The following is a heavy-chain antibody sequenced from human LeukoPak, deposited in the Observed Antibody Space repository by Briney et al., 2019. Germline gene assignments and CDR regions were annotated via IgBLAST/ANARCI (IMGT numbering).Heavy chain of an antibody. CDR2: ISGSGDRT. J-gene: IGHJ4*02. D-gene: IGHD6-13*01. CDR1: GFTFSSYP. Sequence: GGSLRLSCAASGFTFSSYPMSWVRQAPGKGLEWVSVISGSGDRTYYADSVKGRFTISRENPKNTLYLQMNSLRAEDTAVYYCARGVSVAAAGKFDYWGQGTLVTVSS. V-gene: IGHV3-23*01. CDR3: ARGVSVAAAGKFDY.